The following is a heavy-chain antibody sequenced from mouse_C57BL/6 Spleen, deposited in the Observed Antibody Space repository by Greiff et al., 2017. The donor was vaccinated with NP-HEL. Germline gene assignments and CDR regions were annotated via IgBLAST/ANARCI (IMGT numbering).Heavy chain of an antibody. J-gene: IGHJ4*01. D-gene: IGHD1-1*01. CDR1: GYTFTSYW. CDR2: IYPGNSDT. V-gene: IGHV1-5*01. Sequence: VQLQQSGTVLARPGASVKMSCKTSGYTFTSYWMHWVKQRPGQGLEWIGAIYPGNSDTSYNQKFKGKAKLTAVTSASTAYMELSSLTNEDSAVYYCTRYAYYYGSSYDAMDYWGQGTSVTVSS. CDR3: TRYAYYYGSSYDAMDY.